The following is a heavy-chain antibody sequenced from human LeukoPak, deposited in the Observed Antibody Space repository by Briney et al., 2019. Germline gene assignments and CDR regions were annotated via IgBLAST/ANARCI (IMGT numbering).Heavy chain of an antibody. J-gene: IGHJ4*02. V-gene: IGHV3-74*01. CDR1: GYTFSTYW. CDR3: TSGVHSSTDY. D-gene: IGHD6-13*01. Sequence: PGGSLRLSCAASGYTFSTYWMHWVRQGPGKGLVWVSRINEDGSSTSYAESVRGRFTIPRDNAKNTLYLQMNSLRAEDTAVYYCTSGVHSSTDYWGQGTLVTVSS. CDR2: INEDGSST.